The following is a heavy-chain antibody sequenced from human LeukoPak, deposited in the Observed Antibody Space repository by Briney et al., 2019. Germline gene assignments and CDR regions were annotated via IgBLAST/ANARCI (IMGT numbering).Heavy chain of an antibody. D-gene: IGHD2-15*01. J-gene: IGHJ3*02. V-gene: IGHV3-30*02. CDR2: VWYDGSNE. Sequence: GGSLRLSCAASGFTFSSYAMHWVRQAPGKDLQWVAAVWYDGSNEYYEDSVKGRFTISRDTSKNTLYLQMNSLRAEDTAVYYCAKDYYCSGGSCYPFPAFDIWGQGTMVTV. CDR1: GFTFSSYA. CDR3: AKDYYCSGGSCYPFPAFDI.